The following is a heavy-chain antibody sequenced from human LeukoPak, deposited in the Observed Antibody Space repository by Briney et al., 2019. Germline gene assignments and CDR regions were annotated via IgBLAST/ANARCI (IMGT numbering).Heavy chain of an antibody. CDR1: GYSFTTHW. Sequence: GESLKISCKASGYSFTTHWISWVRQMPGKGLEWMGIIYPSDSDTRYSPSFQGQVTISADKSISTAYLQWSSLKASDTAIYYCARLPSKWIQKSDYWGQGTLVTVSS. CDR2: IYPSDSDT. V-gene: IGHV5-51*01. CDR3: ARLPSKWIQKSDY. J-gene: IGHJ4*02. D-gene: IGHD5-18*01.